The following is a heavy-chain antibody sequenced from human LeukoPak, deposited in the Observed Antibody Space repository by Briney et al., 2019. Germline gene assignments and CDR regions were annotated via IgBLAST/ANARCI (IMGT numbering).Heavy chain of an antibody. CDR3: ARGVYSSPEIDY. J-gene: IGHJ4*02. Sequence: SETLSLTCTVSGGSISSYFWSWIRQPAGKGLEWIGRIYTSGSTDYNPSLKSRVTMSVDTSKNQFSLKLSSVTAADTAVYYCARGVYSSPEIDYWGQGTLVTVSS. CDR1: GGSISSYF. D-gene: IGHD6-13*01. V-gene: IGHV4-4*07. CDR2: IYTSGST.